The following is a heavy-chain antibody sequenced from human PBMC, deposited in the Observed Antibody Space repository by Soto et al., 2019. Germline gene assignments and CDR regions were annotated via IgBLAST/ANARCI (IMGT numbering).Heavy chain of an antibody. CDR3: ARGGVMVTDNWLDP. V-gene: IGHV4-59*08. CDR1: NDSISNYY. D-gene: IGHD2-21*02. Sequence: QVHLHESGPGLVKPSETLSLTCTVSNDSISNYYWNWIRQSPGKGLEWIGYISYPGTTNYNNSLKIRVAISLVTSKKQFSLILSSATAADTAVYFGARGGVMVTDNWLDPWGQGTLVTVSS. CDR2: ISYPGTT. J-gene: IGHJ5*02.